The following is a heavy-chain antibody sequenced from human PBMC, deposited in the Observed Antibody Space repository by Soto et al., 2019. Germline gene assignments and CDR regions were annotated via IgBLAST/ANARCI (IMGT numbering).Heavy chain of an antibody. J-gene: IGHJ5*02. CDR2: IYYSGCT. CDR1: GASISTGDYY. V-gene: IGHV4-30-4*01. CDR3: ATSEAGIWSWFDP. Sequence: SETLSLTCTVSGASISTGDYYWSWVRQPPGKGLEWIGYIYYSGCTYYNPSLKSRVTISMDTSKNQFSLKLSSVTAADTAVYYCATSEAGIWSWFDPWGQGTLVTVSS. D-gene: IGHD6-13*01.